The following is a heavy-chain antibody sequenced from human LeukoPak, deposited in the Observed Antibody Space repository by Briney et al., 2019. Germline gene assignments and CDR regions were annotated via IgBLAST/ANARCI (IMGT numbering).Heavy chain of an antibody. Sequence: SVKVSCKASGGTFSSYAISWVRQAPGRGLEWMGRIIPILGIANYAQKFQGRVTITADKSTSTAYMELSSLRSEDTAVYYCAREARDGYDPDAFDIWGQGTMVTVSS. V-gene: IGHV1-69*04. J-gene: IGHJ3*02. CDR3: AREARDGYDPDAFDI. CDR2: IIPILGIA. D-gene: IGHD5-24*01. CDR1: GGTFSSYA.